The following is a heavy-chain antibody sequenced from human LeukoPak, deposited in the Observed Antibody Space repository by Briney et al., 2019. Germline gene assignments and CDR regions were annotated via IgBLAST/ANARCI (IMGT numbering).Heavy chain of an antibody. V-gene: IGHV3-74*03. CDR1: GFSFSRHW. D-gene: IGHD2-8*02. J-gene: IGHJ4*02. CDR2: ISDDGTYT. CDR3: ARVYWQQILADY. Sequence: GGSLRLSCAASGFSFSRHWMHWVRQAPGKGLVWVSRISDDGTYTANVDSVEGRFTISRDNVRNTLYLHMNSLRAEDTAVYYCARVYWQQILADYWGQGTLVTVSS.